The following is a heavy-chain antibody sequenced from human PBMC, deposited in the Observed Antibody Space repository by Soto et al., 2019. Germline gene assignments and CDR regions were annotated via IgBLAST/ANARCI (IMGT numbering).Heavy chain of an antibody. CDR1: GFTFSSYA. V-gene: IGHV3-23*01. Sequence: GSLRLSCAASGFTFSSYAMSWVRQAPGKGLEWVSVISGSGGSTYNADSVKGRFIISRDNSKNTLYLQMNSLRAEDTAVYYCAKVAGYSYGYWFDPWGQGTPVTVSS. J-gene: IGHJ5*02. CDR2: ISGSGGST. CDR3: AKVAGYSYGYWFDP. D-gene: IGHD5-18*01.